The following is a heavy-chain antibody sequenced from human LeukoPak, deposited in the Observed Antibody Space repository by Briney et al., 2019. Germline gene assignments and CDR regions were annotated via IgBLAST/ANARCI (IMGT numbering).Heavy chain of an antibody. CDR3: ARYVVYGSGFDYFDY. CDR1: GGSISSSSYY. Sequence: SETLSLTCTVSGGSISSSSYYWSWIRQPPGKGLEWIATINYSGSTYYNPSLKSRVTISVDTSKNQFSLKLSSVTAADTTVYYCARYVVYGSGFDYFDYWGQGTLVTVSS. V-gene: IGHV4-39*01. D-gene: IGHD3-10*01. J-gene: IGHJ4*02. CDR2: INYSGST.